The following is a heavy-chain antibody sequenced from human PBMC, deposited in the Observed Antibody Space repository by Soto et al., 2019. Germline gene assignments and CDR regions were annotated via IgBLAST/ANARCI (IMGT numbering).Heavy chain of an antibody. J-gene: IGHJ4*02. V-gene: IGHV3-23*01. Sequence: QTGGSLRLSCAASGFTFSSYAIIWIRQVPGKGLEWVSGLYGSGGGIHYADSVKGRFTISRDNSASSVYLQMNNLRVEDTAIYYCAKDAVSGDGVWLAQDWGQGTVVTVSS. CDR3: AKDAVSGDGVWLAQD. CDR1: GFTFSSYA. D-gene: IGHD4-17*01. CDR2: LYGSGGGI.